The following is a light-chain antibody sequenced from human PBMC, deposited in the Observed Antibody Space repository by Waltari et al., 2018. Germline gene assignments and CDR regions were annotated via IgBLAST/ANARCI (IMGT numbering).Light chain of an antibody. J-gene: IGLJ3*02. V-gene: IGLV3-19*01. CDR2: GKN. Sequence: SSEVTQDPAVSVALGQTVRITCQGDSLRSYYASWYQQKPGQAPVLVIYGKNNRPSGIPDRFSGSSSGNTASLTITGAQAEDEADYYCSSRDSSGNHCVFGGGTKLTVL. CDR3: SSRDSSGNHCV. CDR1: SLRSYY.